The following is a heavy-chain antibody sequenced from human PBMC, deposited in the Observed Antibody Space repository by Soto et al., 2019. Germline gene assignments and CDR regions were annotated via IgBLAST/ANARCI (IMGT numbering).Heavy chain of an antibody. CDR2: IWYDGSNK. CDR3: ATLVVVAATLDAFDI. J-gene: IGHJ3*02. CDR1: GFTFSSYG. V-gene: IGHV3-33*01. Sequence: QVQLVESGGGVVQPGRSLSLSCAASGFTFSSYGMHWVRQAPGKGLEWVAVIWYDGSNKYYADSVKGRFTISRDNSKNTLYLQMNSLRAEDTAVYYCATLVVVAATLDAFDIWGQGTMVTVSS. D-gene: IGHD2-15*01.